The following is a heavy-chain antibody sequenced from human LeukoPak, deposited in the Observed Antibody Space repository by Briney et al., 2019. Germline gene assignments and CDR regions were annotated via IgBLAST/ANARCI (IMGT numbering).Heavy chain of an antibody. CDR3: ARDATTQVGWVYMDV. V-gene: IGHV3-48*03. D-gene: IGHD1-1*01. CDR2: TSTSGTTK. CDR1: GFTFSSYE. J-gene: IGHJ6*03. Sequence: GGSLRLSCAASGFTFSSYELNWVRQAPGKGLEWLSHTSTSGTTKYYANSVKGRFTIFRDNAKNSVYLQMNSLTAEDTGLYYCARDATTQVGWVYMDVWGKGTTVTISS.